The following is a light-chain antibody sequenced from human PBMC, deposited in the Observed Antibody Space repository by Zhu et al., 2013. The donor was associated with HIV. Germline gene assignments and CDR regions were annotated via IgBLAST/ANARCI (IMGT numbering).Light chain of an antibody. J-gene: IGKJ4*01. CDR2: LGS. Sequence: DIVMTQSPLSLPVTPGEPASISCRSSQSLLHSNGYNHLDWYLQKPGQPPQLLIYLGSNRASGVPDRFRGSGSGTDFTLTISSLEPEDFAFYYCQQYDNLRLTFGGGTKVEI. CDR3: QQYDNLRLT. CDR1: QSLLHSNGYNH. V-gene: IGKV2-28*01.